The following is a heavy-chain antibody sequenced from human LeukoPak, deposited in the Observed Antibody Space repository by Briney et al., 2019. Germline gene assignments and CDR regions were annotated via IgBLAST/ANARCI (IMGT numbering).Heavy chain of an antibody. CDR3: ARRAYCGGDCYSFDY. CDR1: GGSISSGIYS. Sequence: SETLSLTCTVSGGSISSGIYSWGWIRQPPGKGLEWIGSMYYSGSTYYNPSLKGRVTMSVDTSKNQFSLKLSSVTAADTAVYYCARRAYCGGDCYSFDYWGQGTLVTVSS. V-gene: IGHV4-39*07. D-gene: IGHD2-21*02. CDR2: MYYSGST. J-gene: IGHJ4*02.